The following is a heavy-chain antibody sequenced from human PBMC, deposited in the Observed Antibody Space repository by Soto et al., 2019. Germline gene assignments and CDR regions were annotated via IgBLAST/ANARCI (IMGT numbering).Heavy chain of an antibody. D-gene: IGHD3-22*01. CDR2: ISASNGNT. J-gene: IGHJ6*02. CDR3: ARGTGPDSSGYYYYYYGMDV. Sequence: QVQLVQSGAEVKNSGASVKVSCKASGYTFTSYGFSWVRQAPGQGLEWMGWISASNGNTNYAQKLQGRVTMTTDTSTGTAYMELRSLRSEDTAVYYCARGTGPDSSGYYYYYYGMDVWGQGTTVTVSS. CDR1: GYTFTSYG. V-gene: IGHV1-18*01.